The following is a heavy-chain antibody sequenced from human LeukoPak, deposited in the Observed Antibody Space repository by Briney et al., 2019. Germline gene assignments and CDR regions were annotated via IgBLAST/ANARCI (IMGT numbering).Heavy chain of an antibody. CDR1: GFTFSNVW. CDR2: IKSKSDGGTT. Sequence: GGSLRLSCAASGFTFSNVWMSWVRRAPGKGLEWGGRIKSKSDGGTTDYAAPVKGRFTISRDDSKNTLYLQMNSLKTEDTAVYYCTTLPLVLGGYYGMDVWGQGTTVTVSS. J-gene: IGHJ6*02. D-gene: IGHD3-16*01. CDR3: TTLPLVLGGYYGMDV. V-gene: IGHV3-15*01.